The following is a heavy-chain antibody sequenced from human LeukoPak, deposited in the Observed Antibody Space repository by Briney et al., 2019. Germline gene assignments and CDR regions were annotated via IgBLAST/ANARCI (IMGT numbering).Heavy chain of an antibody. CDR1: GGSIRDNSYY. Sequence: SETLSLTCTVSGGSIRDNSYYWGWIRQPPGKGLECIGTVFYSGSTYYNPSLKSRLNLSVDMSKNQISLKLRSVTAADTAVYYCARGTLYSGWSYYLDYWGQGTLVTVSS. CDR3: ARGTLYSGWSYYLDY. CDR2: VFYSGST. J-gene: IGHJ4*02. V-gene: IGHV4-39*07. D-gene: IGHD6-19*01.